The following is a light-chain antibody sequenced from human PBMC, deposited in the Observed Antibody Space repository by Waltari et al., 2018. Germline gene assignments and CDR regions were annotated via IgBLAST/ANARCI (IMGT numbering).Light chain of an antibody. CDR3: CSYAGSSTYV. CDR1: RSDVESFNL. J-gene: IGLJ1*01. Sequence: QSALTQPASVSGSPGQSITISCPGTRSDVESFNLVSWYQQYPGIAPKLIIFDVGGLPSGVSSRFSGSKSGNTASLTISGIQTDDEADYYCCSYAGSSTYVFGTGTKLTVL. CDR2: DVG. V-gene: IGLV2-23*02.